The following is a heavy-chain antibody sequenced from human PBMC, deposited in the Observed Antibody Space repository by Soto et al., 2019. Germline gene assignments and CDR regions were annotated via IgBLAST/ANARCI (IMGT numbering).Heavy chain of an antibody. CDR3: ARPIYGDYEYFDY. V-gene: IGHV4-39*01. J-gene: IGHJ4*02. CDR1: GGSISSSSYY. D-gene: IGHD4-17*01. Sequence: SETLSLTCTVSGGSISSSSYYWGWIRQPPGKGLEWIGSIYYSGSTYYNPSLKSRVTISVDTSKNQFSLKLSSVTAADTAVYYCARPIYGDYEYFDYWGQGTLVTVSS. CDR2: IYYSGST.